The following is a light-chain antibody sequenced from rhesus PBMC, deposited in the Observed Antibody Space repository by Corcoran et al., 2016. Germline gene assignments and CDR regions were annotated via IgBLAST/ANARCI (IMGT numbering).Light chain of an antibody. Sequence: EIVMTQSPATLSLSSGERATLSCRASQSVSSYVAWYQQKPEQAPRLLIYGASSRATVIPDRFSGSGSGTDFTLFISSLEPEDVGVYYCQQYNNWNTFGPGTKLDVK. CDR1: QSVSSY. J-gene: IGKJ3*01. V-gene: IGKV3S9*01. CDR2: GAS. CDR3: QQYNNWNT.